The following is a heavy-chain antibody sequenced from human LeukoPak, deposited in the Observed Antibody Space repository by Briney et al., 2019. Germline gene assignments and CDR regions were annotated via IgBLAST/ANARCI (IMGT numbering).Heavy chain of an antibody. CDR2: ISGSSSDI. CDR3: TLSGY. V-gene: IGHV3-21*01. J-gene: IGHJ4*02. CDR1: GFTFSSYS. D-gene: IGHD2-15*01. Sequence: GGSLRLSCTASGFTFSSYSINWVRQSPGKGLEWVSFISGSSSDIQYADSVKGRFTISRGNAKNSLYLHMNSLRAEDTAVYYCTLSGYWGQGTLVTVSS.